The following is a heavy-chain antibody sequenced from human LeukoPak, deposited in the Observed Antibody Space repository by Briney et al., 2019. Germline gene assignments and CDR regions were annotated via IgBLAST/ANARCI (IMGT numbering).Heavy chain of an antibody. CDR1: GGSISSYY. CDR2: IYYSGST. V-gene: IGHV4-59*01. D-gene: IGHD3-16*01. J-gene: IGHJ6*02. CDR3: ARVNYDYVWGNPYGMDV. Sequence: PSETLSLTCTVSGGSISSYYWSWIRQPPGKGLEWIGYIYYSGSTNYNPSLKSRVTISVDTSKNQFSLKLSSVTAADTAVYYCARVNYDYVWGNPYGMDVWGQGTTVTVSS.